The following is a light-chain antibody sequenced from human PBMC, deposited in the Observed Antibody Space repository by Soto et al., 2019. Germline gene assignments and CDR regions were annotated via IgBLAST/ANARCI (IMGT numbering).Light chain of an antibody. CDR3: LQRRGWPLT. V-gene: IGKV3-11*01. CDR1: QSVSSY. J-gene: IGKJ4*01. Sequence: EIVLTQSPATLSLSPGERATLSCRASQSVSSYLAWYQQQPGQAPRLLIYDASNRATGIPARFSGRGSGTDFPLTIASLEPEDFAVYYCLQRRGWPLTFGGGTKVEIK. CDR2: DAS.